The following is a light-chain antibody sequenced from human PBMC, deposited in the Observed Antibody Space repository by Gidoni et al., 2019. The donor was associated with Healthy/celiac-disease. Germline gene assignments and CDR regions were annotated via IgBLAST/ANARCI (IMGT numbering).Light chain of an antibody. CDR2: AAS. CDR3: QQSYSTPRT. J-gene: IGKJ1*01. V-gene: IGKV1-39*01. Sequence: DIQMPQSPSSLSASVGDRVTITCRASQSISSYLNWYQQKPGKAPKLLIYAASSLQSGVPSRFSGSGSGTDFTLTISNLQPEDFATYYCQQSYSTPRTFGQGTKVEIK. CDR1: QSISSY.